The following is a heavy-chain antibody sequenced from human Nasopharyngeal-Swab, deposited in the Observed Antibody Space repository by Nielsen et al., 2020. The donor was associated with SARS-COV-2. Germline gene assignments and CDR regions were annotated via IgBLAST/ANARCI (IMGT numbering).Heavy chain of an antibody. J-gene: IGHJ4*02. CDR3: ARLAARDILFDS. Sequence: WIRQPPGKGLEWVSFISNSASSIYSADSVKGRFTVSRDNAKNSLYLQMNSLRAEDTALYYCARLAARDILFDSWGQGTLVTVSS. CDR2: ISNSASSI. D-gene: IGHD2-15*01. V-gene: IGHV3-48*03.